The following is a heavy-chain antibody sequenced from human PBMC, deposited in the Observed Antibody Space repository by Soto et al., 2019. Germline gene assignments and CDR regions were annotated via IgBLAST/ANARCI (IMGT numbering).Heavy chain of an antibody. CDR2: ISAYNGNT. CDR1: GYTFTNFG. J-gene: IGHJ4*02. V-gene: IGHV1-18*01. Sequence: ASVKVSCKASGYTFTNFGISWVRQAPGQGLEWMGWISAYNGNTNYAQNFQGRVTMTTDTSTSTAYMELRSLRSDDTAVYYCARDRVYYVCSCYYYEYYFDYWGQGTLVTVSS. CDR3: ARDRVYYVCSCYYYEYYFDY. D-gene: IGHD3-22*01.